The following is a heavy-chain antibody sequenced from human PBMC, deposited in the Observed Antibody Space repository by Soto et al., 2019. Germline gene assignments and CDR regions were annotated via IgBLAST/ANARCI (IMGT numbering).Heavy chain of an antibody. CDR3: ARGAVAGLVYFDY. D-gene: IGHD6-19*01. J-gene: IGHJ4*02. V-gene: IGHV1-2*04. CDR1: GYTFTGDY. CDR2: INPNSGGT. Sequence: SLKGSCKASGYTFTGDYMHWVRQDPGQGLEWMGWINPNSGGTNYAQKFQGWVTMTRDTSTSTAYMELRSLRSDDTAVYYCARGAVAGLVYFDYWGQGTLVTVSS.